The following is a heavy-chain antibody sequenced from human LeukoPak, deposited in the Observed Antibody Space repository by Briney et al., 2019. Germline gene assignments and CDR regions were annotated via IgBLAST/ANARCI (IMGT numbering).Heavy chain of an antibody. CDR1: GFTYSSYG. CDR3: AKTNGYYSD. CDR2: ISGSGGTT. J-gene: IGHJ4*02. D-gene: IGHD3-22*01. Sequence: GGSLRLSCAASGFTYSSYGMNWVRQAPGKGLEWVSGISGSGGTTYYADSVKGRFTISRDNSKNSLSLQVSSLRAEDTAVYYCAKTNGYYSDWGQGTLVTVSS. V-gene: IGHV3-23*01.